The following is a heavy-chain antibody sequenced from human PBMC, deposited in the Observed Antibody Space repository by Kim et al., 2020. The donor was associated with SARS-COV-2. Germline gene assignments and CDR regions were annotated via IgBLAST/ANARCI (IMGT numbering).Heavy chain of an antibody. CDR3: ARDGTLRLGELSLTYYYYGLDV. V-gene: IGHV3-21*01. J-gene: IGHJ6*01. CDR1: GFTFSSYS. CDR2: ISSSSSYI. Sequence: GGSLRLSCAASGFTFSSYSMNWVRQAPGKGLEWVSSISSSSSYIYYADSVKGRFTISRDNAKNSLYLQMNSLRAEDTAVYYCARDGTLRLGELSLTYYYYGLDVWGKGPRSPSPQ. D-gene: IGHD3-16*02.